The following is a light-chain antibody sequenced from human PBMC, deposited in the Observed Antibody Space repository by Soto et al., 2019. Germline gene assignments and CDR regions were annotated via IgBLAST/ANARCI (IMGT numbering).Light chain of an antibody. CDR3: QSYDSSLSALYV. J-gene: IGLJ1*01. Sequence: QSVLTQPPSVSGAPGQRVTISCTGSRSNIGAGYEVHWYQQLPGTAPKLLIYGNNNRPSGVPDRFSGSKSGTSASLAITGLQAEDEADYYCQSYDSSLSALYVFGTGTKLTGL. V-gene: IGLV1-40*01. CDR1: RSNIGAGYE. CDR2: GNN.